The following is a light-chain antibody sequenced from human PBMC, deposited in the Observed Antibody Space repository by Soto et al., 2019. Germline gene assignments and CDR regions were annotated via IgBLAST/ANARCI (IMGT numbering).Light chain of an antibody. Sequence: EVVLTQSPATLSLSPGERATLSCRASQSVWSYLAWYQHKPGQAPRLLIYDASNRATGIPARFSGSGSGTDFTLIISSLEPEDFAVYYCQQRYGWPPITFGQGTRLEIK. CDR3: QQRYGWPPIT. CDR2: DAS. V-gene: IGKV3-11*01. CDR1: QSVWSY. J-gene: IGKJ5*01.